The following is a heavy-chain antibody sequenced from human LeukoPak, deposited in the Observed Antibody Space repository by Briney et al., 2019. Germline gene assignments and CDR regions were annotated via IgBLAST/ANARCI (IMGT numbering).Heavy chain of an antibody. J-gene: IGHJ4*02. Sequence: GGSLRLSCAASGFTVSSNYMSWVRQAPGKGLEWVSVIYSGGSTYYADSVKGRFTISRDDSKNTLYLQMNSLRAEDTAVYYCAREGIAVAAIDYWGQGTLVTVSS. CDR2: IYSGGST. CDR1: GFTVSSNY. CDR3: AREGIAVAAIDY. V-gene: IGHV3-53*01. D-gene: IGHD6-19*01.